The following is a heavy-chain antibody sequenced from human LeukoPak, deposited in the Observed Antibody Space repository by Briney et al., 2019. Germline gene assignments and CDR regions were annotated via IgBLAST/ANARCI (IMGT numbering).Heavy chain of an antibody. D-gene: IGHD3-22*01. CDR2: IRRKANSYAT. Sequence: FTXXXXAMQWVXXASGKGLGGVGRIRRKANSYATAYAASLKGSFTISRDDSKNTAYLQMNSLKPEDTAVYYCTRHSDYYDSSGYYDGRYNWFDPWGQGTLVTVSS. J-gene: IGHJ5*02. CDR1: FTXXXXA. CDR3: TRHSDYYDSSGYYDGRYNWFDP. V-gene: IGHV3-73*01.